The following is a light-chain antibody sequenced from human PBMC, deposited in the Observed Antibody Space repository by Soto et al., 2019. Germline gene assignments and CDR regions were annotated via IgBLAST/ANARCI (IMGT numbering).Light chain of an antibody. CDR1: QSISSW. J-gene: IGKJ1*01. CDR3: KQYDSYWT. V-gene: IGKV1-5*03. CDR2: KAS. Sequence: DIQMTQSPSTLSASVGDRVTITCRASQSISSWLAWYQQKPGKAPKLLIYKASNLESGVPSRFSGNGSGTEFTLTISSLQPDDFATYYCKQYDSYWTFGQGTKVEIK.